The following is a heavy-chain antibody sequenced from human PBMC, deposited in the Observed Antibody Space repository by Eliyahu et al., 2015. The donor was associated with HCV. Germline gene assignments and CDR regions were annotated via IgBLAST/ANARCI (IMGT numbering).Heavy chain of an antibody. CDR2: ISGSGGST. CDR1: GFXFXXYA. D-gene: IGHD6-13*01. V-gene: IGHV3-23*01. Sequence: EVQLLESGGGLVQPGGSLRLSXXASGFXFXXYAXSXVRQAPGKGLEWVSAISGSGGSTYYADSVKGRFTISRDNSKNTLYLQMNSLRAEDTAVYYCAKDRQYSSSWYDYWGQGTLVTVSS. CDR3: AKDRQYSSSWYDY. J-gene: IGHJ4*02.